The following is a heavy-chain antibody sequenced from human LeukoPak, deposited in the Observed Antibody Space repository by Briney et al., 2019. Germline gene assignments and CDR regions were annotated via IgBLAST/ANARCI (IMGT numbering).Heavy chain of an antibody. Sequence: GGSLRLSCAASGFTFSSYGMHWVRQAPGKGLEWVAVIWYDGSNKYYADSVKGRFTISRDNSKNTLYLQMNSLRAEDTAVYYCARRIAAAKHFDYWGQGTLVTVSS. CDR2: IWYDGSNK. V-gene: IGHV3-33*01. J-gene: IGHJ4*02. D-gene: IGHD6-13*01. CDR1: GFTFSSYG. CDR3: ARRIAAAKHFDY.